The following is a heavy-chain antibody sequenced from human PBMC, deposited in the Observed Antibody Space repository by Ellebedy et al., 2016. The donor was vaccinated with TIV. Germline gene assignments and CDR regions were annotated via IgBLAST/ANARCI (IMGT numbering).Heavy chain of an antibody. J-gene: IGHJ4*02. Sequence: SVKVSXKASGGTFSSYAISWVRQAPGQGLEWMGGIIPIFGTANYAQKFQGRVTITADESTSTAYMELSSLRSEDTAVYYCARGGRYCSSTSCYLPSDYWGQGTLVTVSS. CDR2: IIPIFGTA. V-gene: IGHV1-69*13. CDR1: GGTFSSYA. D-gene: IGHD2-2*01. CDR3: ARGGRYCSSTSCYLPSDY.